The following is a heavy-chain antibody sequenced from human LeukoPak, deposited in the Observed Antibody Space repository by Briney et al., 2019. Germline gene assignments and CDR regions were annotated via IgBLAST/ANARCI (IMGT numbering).Heavy chain of an antibody. V-gene: IGHV3-23*01. CDR3: AKDGRTIFGVVIRPLGGYMDI. D-gene: IGHD3-3*01. CDR1: GFTFSNYA. J-gene: IGHJ6*03. CDR2: ISISGGHT. Sequence: PGGSLRLSCTASGFTFSNYAMSWVRQAPGKGLEWVSSISISGGHTYYADSVKGRFTISRDNSKNTVYLQMNSLRAEDTAVYYCAKDGRTIFGVVIRPLGGYMDIWGKGTTVTVSS.